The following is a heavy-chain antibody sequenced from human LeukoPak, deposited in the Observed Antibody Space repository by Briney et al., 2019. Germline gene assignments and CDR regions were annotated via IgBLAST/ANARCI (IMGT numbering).Heavy chain of an antibody. CDR3: ARDGDYYDSSGYYSQLFFDY. D-gene: IGHD3-22*01. CDR1: GFTFSSYE. V-gene: IGHV3-48*03. J-gene: IGHJ4*02. Sequence: GGSLRLSCAASGFTFSSYEMNWVRQTPGKGLEWVSYISSSGSTIYYADSVKGRFTISRDNAKNSLYLQMNSLRAEDTAVYYCARDGDYYDSSGYYSQLFFDYWGQGTLVTVSS. CDR2: ISSSGSTI.